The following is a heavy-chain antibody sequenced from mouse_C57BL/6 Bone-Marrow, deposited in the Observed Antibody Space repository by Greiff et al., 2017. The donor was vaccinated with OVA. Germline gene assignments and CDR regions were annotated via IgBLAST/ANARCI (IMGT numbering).Heavy chain of an antibody. CDR3: ARWWGFAY. CDR2: IDPDDGET. V-gene: IGHV14-2*01. J-gene: IGHJ3*01. D-gene: IGHD1-1*02. Sequence: VQLQQSGAELVKPGSSVKLSCTASGFTFNGYYMHWVKQRPEQGLEWIGSIDPDDGETHYAPKFKGKATITADTSSNTADLQLSSLTSEDTAVYYCARWWGFAYWGQGTLVTVS. CDR1: GFTFNGYY.